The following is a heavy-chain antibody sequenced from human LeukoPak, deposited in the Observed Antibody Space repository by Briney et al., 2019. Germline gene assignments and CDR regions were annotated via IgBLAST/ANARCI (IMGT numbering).Heavy chain of an antibody. J-gene: IGHJ4*02. CDR1: GFSLSTRGVG. D-gene: IGHD3-9*01. CDR2: IYWNDDK. V-gene: IGHV2-5*01. CDR3: AHRGPYYDILTGYCRAYYFDY. Sequence: SGPTLVNPTQTLTLTCTFSGFSLSTRGVGVGWIRQPPGKALEWLALIYWNDDKRYSPSLKSRLTITKDTSKNQVVLTMTNMDPVDTATYYCAHRGPYYDILTGYCRAYYFDYWGQGTLVTVSS.